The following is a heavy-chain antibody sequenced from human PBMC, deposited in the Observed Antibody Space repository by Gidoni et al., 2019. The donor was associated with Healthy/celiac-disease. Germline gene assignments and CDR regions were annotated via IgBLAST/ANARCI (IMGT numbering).Heavy chain of an antibody. CDR3: ARCPSVDSSGFLGY. D-gene: IGHD3-22*01. Sequence: EVQLVESGGGLVKPGGSLRLSCAASGVTFSSYSMNWVRQAPGKGLEWVSSISSSSSYIYYADSVKGRFTISRDNAKNSLYLQMNSLRAEDTAVYYCARCPSVDSSGFLGYWGQGTLVTVSS. CDR2: ISSSSSYI. CDR1: GVTFSSYS. J-gene: IGHJ4*02. V-gene: IGHV3-21*01.